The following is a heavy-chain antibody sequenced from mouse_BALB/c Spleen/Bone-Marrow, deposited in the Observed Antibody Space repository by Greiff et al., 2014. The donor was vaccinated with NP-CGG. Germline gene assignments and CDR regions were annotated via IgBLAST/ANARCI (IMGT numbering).Heavy chain of an antibody. CDR1: GFTFSDYY. J-gene: IGHJ4*01. D-gene: IGHD2-10*02. CDR2: ISDGGGYT. V-gene: IGHV5-4*02. Sequence: DVQLVESGGGLVKPGGPLKLSCAASGFTFSDYYMYWVRQTPEKRLEWVATISDGGGYTYYPDSVWGRFTISRDNAKNNLYLQMSSLKSEDTAMYYCARSGERYGAMDYWGQGTSVTVFS. CDR3: ARSGERYGAMDY.